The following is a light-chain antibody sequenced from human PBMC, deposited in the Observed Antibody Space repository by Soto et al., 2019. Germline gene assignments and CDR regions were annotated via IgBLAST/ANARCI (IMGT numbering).Light chain of an antibody. V-gene: IGLV1-44*01. CDR2: SNN. J-gene: IGLJ1*01. Sequence: QSVLTQPPSASGTPGQRVTISWAGDRSNIGSNSVNWYQQLPGTAPKLLIYSNNQRPSGVPDRFSGSKSGTSASLAISGLQSEDEADYYCAAWDDSLNGRYVFGTGTKVTVL. CDR3: AAWDDSLNGRYV. CDR1: RSNIGSNS.